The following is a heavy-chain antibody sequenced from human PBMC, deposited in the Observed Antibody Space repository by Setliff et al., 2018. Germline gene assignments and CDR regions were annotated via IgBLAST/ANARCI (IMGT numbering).Heavy chain of an antibody. V-gene: IGHV3-30*02. D-gene: IGHD7-27*01. J-gene: IGHJ4*01. CDR3: AGVHWTTNWFLHY. CDR1: ESTFSSFG. CDR2: IFHDGRDI. Sequence: PGGSLRLSCTASESTFSSFGMHWVRQAPGKGLEWVAIIFHDGRDIYYGDAVQGRFAISRDNSKNTLYLQMNSLRSDGTAVYYCAGVHWTTNWFLHYWGQGTLVTVSS.